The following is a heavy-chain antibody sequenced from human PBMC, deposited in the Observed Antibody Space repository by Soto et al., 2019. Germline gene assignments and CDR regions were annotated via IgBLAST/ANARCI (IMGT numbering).Heavy chain of an antibody. D-gene: IGHD5-18*01. CDR2: IYDGGST. J-gene: IGHJ6*02. CDR3: ARDRQHYGMDV. V-gene: IGHV3-53*01. Sequence: EVPLVESGGGLIQPGGSLRLSCAASGVTVSSNYMSWVRQAPGKGLEWVSLIYDGGSTYYADSVKGRFTISRNNSKNTVYLQMNSLRGEDTAVYYCARDRQHYGMDVWGQGTTVTVSS. CDR1: GVTVSSNY.